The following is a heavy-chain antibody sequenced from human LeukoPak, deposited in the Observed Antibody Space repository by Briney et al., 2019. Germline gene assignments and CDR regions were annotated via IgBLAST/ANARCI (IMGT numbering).Heavy chain of an antibody. J-gene: IGHJ3*02. CDR3: ARLTYSSSYFGTTNAFDI. Sequence: ASVKVSCKASGYTFTSYDINWVRQATGQGLEWMGWMNPNSGNTGYAQKFQGRVTITRNTSISTAYMELSSLRSEDTAVYYCARLTYSSSYFGTTNAFDIWGQGTMVTVSS. D-gene: IGHD6-13*01. CDR1: GYTFTSYD. V-gene: IGHV1-8*03. CDR2: MNPNSGNT.